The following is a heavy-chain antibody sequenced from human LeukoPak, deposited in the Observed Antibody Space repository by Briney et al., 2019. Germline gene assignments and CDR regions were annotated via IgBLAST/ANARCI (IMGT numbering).Heavy chain of an antibody. D-gene: IGHD1-26*01. CDR2: DHYSGDT. CDR1: GGSISSSGYY. V-gene: IGHV4-39*01. Sequence: SETLSLTCAVSGGSISSSGYYWVWIRQPPGKGLEWIGNDHYSGDTNYNPSLRSRVTISADTSKNQFSLMVTSVSAADTAVYYCARRRSGSSYIDFWGQGSLVTVSS. CDR3: ARRRSGSSYIDF. J-gene: IGHJ4*02.